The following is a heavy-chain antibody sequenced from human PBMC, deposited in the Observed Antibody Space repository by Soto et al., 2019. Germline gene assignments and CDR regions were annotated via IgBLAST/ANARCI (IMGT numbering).Heavy chain of an antibody. CDR2: ISASGGGT. CDR3: AKAERGSYCAY. Sequence: EVQLLESGGGLVQPGGSLRLSCAASGFTFSSYAMTWVRQAPGKGLEWVSTISASGGGTYYGDSVKGRFTISRDISKNTLYLQMNSLRAEDTAVYYCAKAERGSYCAYWGQGTLVTVSS. D-gene: IGHD1-26*01. CDR1: GFTFSSYA. J-gene: IGHJ4*02. V-gene: IGHV3-23*01.